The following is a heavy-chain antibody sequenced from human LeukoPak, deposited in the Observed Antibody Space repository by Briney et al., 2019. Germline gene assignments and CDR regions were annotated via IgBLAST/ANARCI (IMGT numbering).Heavy chain of an antibody. V-gene: IGHV4-39*07. CDR1: GGSISSSSYY. J-gene: IGHJ2*01. D-gene: IGHD2-2*01. CDR2: IYYSGST. CDR3: ASPSYCSSTSCPRRHWYFDL. Sequence: SETLSLTCTVSGGSISSSSYYWGWIRQPPGKGLEWIGSIYYSGSTHYNPSLKSRVTISVDTSKNQFSLKLSSVTAADTAVYYCASPSYCSSTSCPRRHWYFDLWGRGTLVTVSS.